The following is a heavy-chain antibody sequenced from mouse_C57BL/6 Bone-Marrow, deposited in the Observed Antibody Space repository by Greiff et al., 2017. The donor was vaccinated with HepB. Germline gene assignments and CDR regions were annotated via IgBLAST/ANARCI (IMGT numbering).Heavy chain of an antibody. V-gene: IGHV5-15*01. CDR2: ISNLAYSI. Sequence: EVQRVESGGGLVQPGGSLKLSCAASGFTFSDYGMAWVRQAPRKGPEWVAFISNLAYSIYYADTVTGRFTISRENAKNTLYLEMSSLRSEDTAMYYCARRGLWLRRDYYAMDYWGQGTSVTVSS. CDR3: ARRGLWLRRDYYAMDY. D-gene: IGHD2-2*01. CDR1: GFTFSDYG. J-gene: IGHJ4*01.